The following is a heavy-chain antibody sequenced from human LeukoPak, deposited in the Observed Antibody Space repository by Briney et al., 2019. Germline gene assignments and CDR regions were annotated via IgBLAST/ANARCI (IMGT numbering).Heavy chain of an antibody. V-gene: IGHV5-51*01. CDR3: ARNNYDSNYYYGMDV. D-gene: IGHD5-12*01. CDR2: IYLGDSDT. Sequence: GESLKISCQGSGYSFTSYWIGWVRQMPGKGLEWMGIIYLGDSDTRYSPSFQGQVTISADKSISTAYLQWTSLKASDTAMYYCARNNYDSNYYYGMDVWGQGTTVTVSS. J-gene: IGHJ6*02. CDR1: GYSFTSYW.